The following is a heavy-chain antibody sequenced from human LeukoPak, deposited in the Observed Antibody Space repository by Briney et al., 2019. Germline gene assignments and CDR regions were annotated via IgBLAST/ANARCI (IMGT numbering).Heavy chain of an antibody. D-gene: IGHD6-13*01. J-gene: IGHJ4*02. CDR2: IYYSGNT. Sequence: SETLSLTCTVSGGSISSYYWSWIRQPPGKGLEWIGDIYYSGNTKYKPSLKSRVTISVDTAKNQFSLKVTSVTAADTAVYYCARVPAAGTGPDYWGQGTLVTVSS. CDR1: GGSISSYY. V-gene: IGHV4-59*08. CDR3: ARVPAAGTGPDY.